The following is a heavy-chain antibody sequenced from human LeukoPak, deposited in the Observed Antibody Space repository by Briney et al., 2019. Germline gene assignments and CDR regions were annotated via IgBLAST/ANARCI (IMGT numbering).Heavy chain of an antibody. Sequence: SDTLSLTCTVSGGAISSSTYYWACIRQPPGKGLEGTGSIYYRGDHHYKPSLKSRVTISVDTSKNQCSLKMSSVAATDTALYFCARHTGHTLATGDFDYWGQGTLVTVSS. D-gene: IGHD7-27*01. J-gene: IGHJ4*02. CDR1: GGAISSSTYY. CDR3: ARHTGHTLATGDFDY. V-gene: IGHV4-39*01. CDR2: IYYRGDH.